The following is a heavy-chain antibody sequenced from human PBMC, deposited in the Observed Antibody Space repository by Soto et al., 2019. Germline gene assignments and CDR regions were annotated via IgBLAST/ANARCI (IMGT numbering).Heavy chain of an antibody. CDR2: IYHSGSP. Sequence: SETLSLTCAVSGGSVSSTNWWTWVRQPPGKRLEWIGEIYHSGSPTYSPSLRGRATISVDKSNNQFSLRLRSVTAADTAVYYCARIAAAGTKFDDWGQGTLVTVSS. CDR3: ARIAAAGTKFDD. CDR1: GGSVSSTNW. V-gene: IGHV4-4*02. D-gene: IGHD6-13*01. J-gene: IGHJ4*02.